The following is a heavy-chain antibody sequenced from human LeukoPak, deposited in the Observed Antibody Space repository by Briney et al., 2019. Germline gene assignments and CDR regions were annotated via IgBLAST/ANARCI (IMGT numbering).Heavy chain of an antibody. V-gene: IGHV1-69*02. J-gene: IGHJ4*02. CDR2: IIPILGIA. CDR3: ARGRGYCSGGSCYSVFDY. CDR1: GGTFSSYT. Sequence: PRASVKVSCKASGGTFSSYTISWVRQAPGQGLEWMGRIIPILGIANYAQKFQGRVTITADKSTSTAYMELSSLRSEDTAVYYCARGRGYCSGGSCYSVFDYWGQGTLVTVSS. D-gene: IGHD2-15*01.